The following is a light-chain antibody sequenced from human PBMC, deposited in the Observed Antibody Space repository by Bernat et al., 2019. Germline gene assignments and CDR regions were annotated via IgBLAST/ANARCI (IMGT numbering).Light chain of an antibody. J-gene: IGLJ2*01. V-gene: IGLV1-44*01. CDR3: ATRDDSLNAVV. Sequence: QSVLTQPPSASGTPGQRVTISCSGSSSNIGINTVNWFQQLPGTGPKLLIFSNNQRPSGVPDRFSGSESGTSASLAISGLQSEDEADYYCATRDDSLNAVVFGGGTKLTVL. CDR1: SSNIGINT. CDR2: SNN.